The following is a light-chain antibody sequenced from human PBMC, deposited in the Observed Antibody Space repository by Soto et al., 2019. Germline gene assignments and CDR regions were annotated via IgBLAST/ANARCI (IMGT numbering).Light chain of an antibody. CDR1: QTISSL. CDR3: QHYNSYPDA. Sequence: DIQMTQSPSTLSGSVGDRVTITCRASQTISSLLAWYQQKPGKAPKLLIYKASTLKSGVPSRFSGSGSGTEFTLTISSLQPDDFATYYCQHYNSYPDAFGQGTKVEIK. V-gene: IGKV1-5*03. J-gene: IGKJ1*01. CDR2: KAS.